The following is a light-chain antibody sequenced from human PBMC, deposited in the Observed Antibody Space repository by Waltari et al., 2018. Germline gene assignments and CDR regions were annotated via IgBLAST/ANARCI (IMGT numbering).Light chain of an antibody. V-gene: IGKV3-11*01. CDR3: QQRSNWTPHT. J-gene: IGKJ2*01. Sequence: EIVLTQSPATLSLSPGDTATLACRASQSVGSFLAWYQQKPGHPPRLLIYDASNRATGVPARFRGSGSGTDFTLTISSLEAEDFAVYYCQQRSNWTPHTFGQGARLEIK. CDR2: DAS. CDR1: QSVGSF.